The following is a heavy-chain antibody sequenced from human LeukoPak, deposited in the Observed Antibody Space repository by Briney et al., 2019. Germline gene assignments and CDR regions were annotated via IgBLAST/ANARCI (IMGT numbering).Heavy chain of an antibody. CDR2: ISAYNGNT. V-gene: IGHV1-18*01. Sequence: GASVKVSCKASGCTFTSYGISWVRQAPGQGLEWMGWISAYNGNTNYAQKLQGRVTMTTDTSTSTAYMELRSLRSDDTAVYYCARDIVVGATTAWFDPWGQGTLVTVSS. D-gene: IGHD1-26*01. J-gene: IGHJ5*02. CDR3: ARDIVVGATTAWFDP. CDR1: GCTFTSYG.